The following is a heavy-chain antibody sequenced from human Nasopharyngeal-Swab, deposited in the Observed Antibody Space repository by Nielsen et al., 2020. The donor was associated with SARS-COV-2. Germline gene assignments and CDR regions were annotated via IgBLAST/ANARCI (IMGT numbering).Heavy chain of an antibody. CDR1: GFTFSSYW. J-gene: IGHJ5*02. Sequence: GESMKISCAASGFTFSSYWMHWVRQAPGKGLVWVSSINSEGSSTSYADPVKGRFTISRDNAKNTLYLQMNSLRAEDTAVYYCLRSTSSISPGLFDPWGQGTLVTVSS. D-gene: IGHD1-14*01. CDR3: LRSTSSISPGLFDP. V-gene: IGHV3-74*01. CDR2: INSEGSST.